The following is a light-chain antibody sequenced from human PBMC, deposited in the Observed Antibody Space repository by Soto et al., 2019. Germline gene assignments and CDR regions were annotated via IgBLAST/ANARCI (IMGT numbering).Light chain of an antibody. Sequence: VLTQPPSVSVSPGQTARITCSGDALPKQYAYWYQQKPGQAPVLVIYKDSERPSGIPERFSGSSSGTTVTLTISGVQAEDEADYYCQSADSSGTYVVFGGGTKLTVL. CDR3: QSADSSGTYVV. CDR2: KDS. J-gene: IGLJ2*01. CDR1: ALPKQY. V-gene: IGLV3-25*03.